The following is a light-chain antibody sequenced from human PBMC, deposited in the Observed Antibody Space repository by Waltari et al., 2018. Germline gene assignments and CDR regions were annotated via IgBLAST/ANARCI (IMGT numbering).Light chain of an antibody. Sequence: EIVMTQSPATLSVSPGERATLSCRASQSVSSNLAWYQQKPGQAPRLLIYGASTRATGIPARFSGSGSGTEFTLTISSLQSEDFAVYYCQQYNNWPPGTFGQGTRLDI. CDR2: GAS. CDR3: QQYNNWPPGT. CDR1: QSVSSN. J-gene: IGKJ5*01. V-gene: IGKV3-15*01.